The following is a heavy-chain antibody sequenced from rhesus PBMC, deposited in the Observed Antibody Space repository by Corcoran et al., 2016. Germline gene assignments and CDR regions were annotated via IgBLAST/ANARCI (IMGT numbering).Heavy chain of an antibody. V-gene: IGHV3S22*01. CDR2: IKKKAQGGTA. CDR3: ARDGYCSGGVCYAGAFDF. Sequence: EVQLVESGGGLVQPGGSLRLSCTGSGFTFGSSYLYWVRQAPGNGPEWVGFIKKKAQGGTAEYAATLKGRISISRVDSKSSASLQMNSLKTEDTAVYYCARDGYCSGGVCYAGAFDFWGQGLRVTVSS. CDR1: GFTFGSSY. J-gene: IGHJ3*01. D-gene: IGHD2-8*01.